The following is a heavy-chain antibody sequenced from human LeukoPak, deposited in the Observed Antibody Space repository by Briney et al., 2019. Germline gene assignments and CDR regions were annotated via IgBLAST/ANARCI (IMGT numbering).Heavy chain of an antibody. J-gene: IGHJ4*02. Sequence: AGESLTLSCAASGFTFDDYAMSWVRQGPGKGLEWVSGISWIGSSTGHADSVKGRFTISRDNARNSLYLQMNSLRAEDTAFYYCARVLRHFDWSPFDYWGQGILVTVSS. V-gene: IGHV3-20*04. CDR2: ISWIGSST. D-gene: IGHD3-9*01. CDR3: ARVLRHFDWSPFDY. CDR1: GFTFDDYA.